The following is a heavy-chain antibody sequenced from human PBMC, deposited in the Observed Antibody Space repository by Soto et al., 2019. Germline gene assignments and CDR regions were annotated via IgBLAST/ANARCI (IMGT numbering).Heavy chain of an antibody. J-gene: IGHJ4*02. V-gene: IGHV3-48*03. CDR2: IGLSGDTI. CDR3: ARESFSASPNFFDY. CDR1: GFSFTNYE. Sequence: GGSLRLSYAVSGFSFTNYEMNWVGRAPGKGLEWIAYIGLSGDTIYYADSVKGRFTISRDHAKSSLELQMNSLRADDTALYYCARESFSASPNFFDYWGRGTQVTVSS. D-gene: IGHD3-16*01.